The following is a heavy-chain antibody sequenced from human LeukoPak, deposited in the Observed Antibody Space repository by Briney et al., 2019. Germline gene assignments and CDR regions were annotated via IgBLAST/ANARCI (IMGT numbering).Heavy chain of an antibody. D-gene: IGHD3-22*01. CDR3: AKVSRDSRHYYYYYGMDV. CDR2: ISWDGGST. Sequence: GGSLRLSCAASGFTFDDYAMHWVRQASGKGLEWVSLISWDGGSTYYADSVKGRFTITRDNSKNSLYLQMNSRRAEDTALYYCAKVSRDSRHYYYYYGMDVWGQGTTVTVSS. CDR1: GFTFDDYA. J-gene: IGHJ6*02. V-gene: IGHV3-43D*03.